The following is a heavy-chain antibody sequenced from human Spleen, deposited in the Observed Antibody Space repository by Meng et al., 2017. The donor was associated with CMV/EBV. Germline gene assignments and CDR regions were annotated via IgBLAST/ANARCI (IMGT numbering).Heavy chain of an antibody. V-gene: IGHV1-18*01. D-gene: IGHD3-3*01. CDR1: GYTFTSYG. CDR2: ISAYNGNT. CDR3: ARDSSYYDFWSGYTTYFDY. J-gene: IGHJ4*02. Sequence: ASVKVSCKASGYTFTSYGISWVRQAPGQGLEWMGWISAYNGNTNYAQKLQGRVTMTTDTSTSTAYMELGSLRSDDTAVYYCARDSSYYDFWSGYTTYFDYWGQGTLVTSPQ.